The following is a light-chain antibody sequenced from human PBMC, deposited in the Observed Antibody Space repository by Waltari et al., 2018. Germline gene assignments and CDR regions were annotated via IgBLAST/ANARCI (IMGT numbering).Light chain of an antibody. CDR1: QSVGSN. CDR2: PAS. V-gene: IGKV3-15*01. CDR3: QQYNNWPGT. Sequence: EILLPQSPPTLSCSPGERPPFTCRASQSVGSNLAWYQHKPGQSPRLLIYPASTTAAGIPARFSGSGSGTEFTLTISSLQSEDFAIYYCQQYNNWPGTFDQGTRVEIK. J-gene: IGKJ1*01.